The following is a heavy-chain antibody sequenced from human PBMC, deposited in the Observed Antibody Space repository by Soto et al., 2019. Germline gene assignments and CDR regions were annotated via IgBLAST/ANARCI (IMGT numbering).Heavy chain of an antibody. CDR2: ISGSGDFT. CDR1: GFTLSSYA. V-gene: IGHV3-23*01. Sequence: EVQMLESGGGLVQPGGSLRLSCAASGFTLSSYALSWVCQAPGKGLEWVSGISGSGDFTFDADSVRGRFTISRDNSMNTLYLQMNSLRVEDTAVYYCARGPTIFGVGVDAFDIWGQGTMATVSS. D-gene: IGHD3-3*01. J-gene: IGHJ3*02. CDR3: ARGPTIFGVGVDAFDI.